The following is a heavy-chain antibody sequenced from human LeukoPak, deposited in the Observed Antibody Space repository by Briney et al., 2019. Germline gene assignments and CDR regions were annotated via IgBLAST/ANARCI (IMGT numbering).Heavy chain of an antibody. CDR2: INNDGSSA. CDR3: ARRGTGHGMDV. J-gene: IGHJ6*02. D-gene: IGHD1-1*01. V-gene: IGHV3-74*01. Sequence: GGSLRLSCAASGFTFNNYWIHWVRHVPGKGLVWVSRINNDGSSASYVDSVKGRFTISRDNAKNTLFLQMNSLRAEDTAVYYCARRGTGHGMDVWGQGTTVIVSS. CDR1: GFTFNNYW.